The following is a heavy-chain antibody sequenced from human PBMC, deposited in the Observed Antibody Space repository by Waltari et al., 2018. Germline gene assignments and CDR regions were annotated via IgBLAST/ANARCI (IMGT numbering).Heavy chain of an antibody. CDR2: IWFDGSDK. J-gene: IGHJ4*02. CDR1: GFTFSNFG. Sequence: QVNLVESGGGVVQPGGSLRLSCATSGFTFSNFGMHWVRQAPGKGLEWVGVIWFDGSDKFYADSVRGRFTISRDNSARTLYLDMDSLRLDDTAMYYCAKDAFGNTYLDFWGQGTLVTVSS. D-gene: IGHD2-2*02. CDR3: AKDAFGNTYLDF. V-gene: IGHV3-30*02.